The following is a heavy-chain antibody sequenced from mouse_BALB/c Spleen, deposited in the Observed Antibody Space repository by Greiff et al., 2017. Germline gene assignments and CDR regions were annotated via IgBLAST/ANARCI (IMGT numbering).Heavy chain of an antibody. J-gene: IGHJ3*01. CDR1: GFNIKDTY. V-gene: IGHV14-3*02. CDR3: ARDRYDVGFAY. CDR2: IDPANGNT. Sequence: VQLQQSGAELVKPGASVKLSCTASGFNIKDTYMHWVKQRPEQGLEWIGRIDPANGNTKYDPKFQGKATITADTSSNTAYLQLSSLTSEDTSVYYCARDRYDVGFAYWGQGTLVTVSA. D-gene: IGHD2-14*01.